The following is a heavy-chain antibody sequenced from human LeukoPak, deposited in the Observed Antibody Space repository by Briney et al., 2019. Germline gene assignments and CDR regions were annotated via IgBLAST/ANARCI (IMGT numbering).Heavy chain of an antibody. CDR2: ISYDGSNK. J-gene: IGHJ4*02. Sequence: PGRSLRLSCAASGFTFSSYGMHWVRQAPGKGLEWVAVISYDGSNKYYADSVKGRFTISRDNSKNTLYLQMNSLRAEDTAVYYCARPKLAQQLAYFDYWGQGTLVTVSS. CDR1: GFTFSSYG. D-gene: IGHD6-13*01. CDR3: ARPKLAQQLAYFDY. V-gene: IGHV3-30*19.